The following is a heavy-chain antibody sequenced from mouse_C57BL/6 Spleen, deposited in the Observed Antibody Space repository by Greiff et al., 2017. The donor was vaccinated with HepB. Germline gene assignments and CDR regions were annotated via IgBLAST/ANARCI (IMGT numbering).Heavy chain of an antibody. Sequence: QVTLKVSGPGILQSSQTLSLTCSFSGFSLSTSGMGVSWIRQPSGKGLEWLAHIYWDDDKRYNPSLKSRLTISKDTSRNQVFLKITSVDTADTATYYCARRDYGRSYGWYFDVWGTGTTVTVSS. D-gene: IGHD1-1*01. J-gene: IGHJ1*03. CDR3: ARRDYGRSYGWYFDV. CDR2: IYWDDDK. CDR1: GFSLSTSGMG. V-gene: IGHV8-12*01.